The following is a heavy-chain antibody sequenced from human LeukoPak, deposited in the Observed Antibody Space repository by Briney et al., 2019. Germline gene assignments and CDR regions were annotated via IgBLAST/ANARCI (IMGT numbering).Heavy chain of an antibody. Sequence: PGGSLRLSCGASGFTFSNHGMHWVRQAPGKGLEWVDLIRFDGSHKYYADSVKGRFTISRDNSKSTVYLQMNSLGAEDTAVYYCSKDLTSDFGGDFDPWGQGTLVTVSS. CDR3: SKDLTSDFGGDFDP. J-gene: IGHJ5*02. D-gene: IGHD3-10*01. V-gene: IGHV3-30*02. CDR1: GFTFSNHG. CDR2: IRFDGSHK.